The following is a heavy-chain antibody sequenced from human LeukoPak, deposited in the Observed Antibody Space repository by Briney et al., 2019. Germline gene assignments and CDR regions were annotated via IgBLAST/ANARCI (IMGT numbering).Heavy chain of an antibody. J-gene: IGHJ6*02. D-gene: IGHD5-24*01. V-gene: IGHV4-34*01. Sequence: PSETLSLTCAVYGGSFSGYYWSWIRQPPGKGLEWIGEIKHSGSTNYNPSLKSRVTISVDTSKNQFSLKLSSVTAADTAVYYCARDGYSAYYYYGMDVWGQGTTVTVSS. CDR1: GGSFSGYY. CDR3: ARDGYSAYYYYGMDV. CDR2: IKHSGST.